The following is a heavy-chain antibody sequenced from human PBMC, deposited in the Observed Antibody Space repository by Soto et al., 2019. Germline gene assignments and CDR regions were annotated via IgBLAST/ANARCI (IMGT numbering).Heavy chain of an antibody. CDR3: AKQKAYNYAIDY. CDR2: ITGSGGST. CDR1: GFSFNTYA. D-gene: IGHD5-18*01. V-gene: IGHV3-23*01. Sequence: EVRLLESGGGLVQRGGSLRLSCAASGFSFNTYAMSWVRQTPGRGLEWVSLITGSGGSTYYADSVKGRFTISRDNFRNTVFLQMNSLRADDTAVYYCAKQKAYNYAIDYWGQGTLVTVSS. J-gene: IGHJ4*02.